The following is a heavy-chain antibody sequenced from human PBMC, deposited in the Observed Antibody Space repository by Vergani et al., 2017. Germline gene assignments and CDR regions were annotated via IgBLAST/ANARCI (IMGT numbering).Heavy chain of an antibody. J-gene: IGHJ6*03. CDR3: ARVPYGSGPPGSDYMDV. V-gene: IGHV4-59*12. CDR2: IYYSGST. CDR1: GGSIRSYY. D-gene: IGHD3-10*01. Sequence: QVQLQESGPGLVKPSETLSLTCTVSGGSIRSYYWSWIRQPPGKGLEWIGYIYYSGSTNYNPSLKSRVTISVDTSKNQFSLKLSSVTAADTAVYYCARVPYGSGPPGSDYMDVWGKGTTVTVSS.